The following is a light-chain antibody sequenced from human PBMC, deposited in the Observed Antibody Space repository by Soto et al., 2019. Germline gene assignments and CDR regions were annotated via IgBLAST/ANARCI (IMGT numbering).Light chain of an antibody. CDR3: QQYGRSPLT. CDR1: QSVSSSY. J-gene: IGKJ4*01. V-gene: IGKV3-20*01. Sequence: EIVLTQSPGTLSLSPGERATLPCRASQSVSSSYLAWYQQKPGQAPRLLISGASSRATGIPDRFSGSGSGTDFTLTISRLEPEDFAVYYCQQYGRSPLTFGGGTKVDIK. CDR2: GAS.